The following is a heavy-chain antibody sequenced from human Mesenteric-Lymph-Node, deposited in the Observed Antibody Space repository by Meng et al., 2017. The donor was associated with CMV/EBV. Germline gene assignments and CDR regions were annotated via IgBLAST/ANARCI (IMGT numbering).Heavy chain of an antibody. CDR2: IYSGGST. D-gene: IGHD3-16*01. V-gene: IGHV3-53*05. J-gene: IGHJ6*02. CDR3: ARDTRGGLGYYYGMDV. Sequence: GESLKISCTASGFSFGDYALSWVRQAPGKGLEWVSVIYSGGSTYYADSVKGRFTISRDNSKNTLYLQMNSLRAEDTAVYYCARDTRGGLGYYYGMDVWGQGTTVTVSS. CDR1: GFSFGDYA.